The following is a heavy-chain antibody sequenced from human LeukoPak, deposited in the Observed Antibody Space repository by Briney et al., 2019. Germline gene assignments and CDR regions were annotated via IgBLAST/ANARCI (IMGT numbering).Heavy chain of an antibody. Sequence: ASVKVSCKASGYTFTGYYMHWVRQAPGQALEWMGWINPNSGGTNYAQKFQGRVTMTRDTSISTAYMELSRLRSDDTAVYYCARLPVGYCSSTSCPDYWGQGTLVTVSS. CDR2: INPNSGGT. V-gene: IGHV1-2*02. CDR1: GYTFTGYY. CDR3: ARLPVGYCSSTSCPDY. J-gene: IGHJ4*02. D-gene: IGHD2-2*01.